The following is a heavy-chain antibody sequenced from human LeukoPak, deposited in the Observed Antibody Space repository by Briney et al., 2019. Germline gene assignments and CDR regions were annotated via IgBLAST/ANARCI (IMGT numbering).Heavy chain of an antibody. D-gene: IGHD2-2*01. Sequence: ASPKVSCRASGYTFTDYYIHWVPQAPGQGLEWMGWINPDNGGTNYAQKFQGRVTMTRDTSIRTVYMDLSRLRSDDTAVFYCTREARVGNWFDPWGQGTQVTVSS. J-gene: IGHJ5*02. V-gene: IGHV1-2*02. CDR1: GYTFTDYY. CDR2: INPDNGGT. CDR3: TREARVGNWFDP.